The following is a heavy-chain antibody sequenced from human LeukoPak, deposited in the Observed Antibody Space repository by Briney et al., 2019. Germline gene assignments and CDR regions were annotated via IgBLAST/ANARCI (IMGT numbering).Heavy chain of an antibody. J-gene: IGHJ4*02. CDR1: GGSISSHSYH. CDR2: IYFSGST. D-gene: IGHD5-24*01. Sequence: SETLSLTCTVSGGSISSHSYHWGWIRQPPGKGLEWIGSIYFSGSTYFNPSFKSRVSISLDTSKNQFSLKLSSVTAADTAVYYCARGRPLRRWLQFSSTYFDYWGQGTLVTVSS. V-gene: IGHV4-39*07. CDR3: ARGRPLRRWLQFSSTYFDY.